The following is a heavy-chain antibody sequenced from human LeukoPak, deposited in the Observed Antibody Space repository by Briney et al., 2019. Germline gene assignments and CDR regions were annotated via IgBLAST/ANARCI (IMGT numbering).Heavy chain of an antibody. Sequence: PGGSLRLSCAASGFTFSSYGMHWVRQAPGKGLEWVAVIWYDGSNKYYADSVKGRFTISRDNSKNTLYLQMNSLRAEDTAVYYCARDAGAGRYSSSWYRDYWGQGTLVTVSS. D-gene: IGHD6-13*01. CDR3: ARDAGAGRYSSSWYRDY. CDR2: IWYDGSNK. CDR1: GFTFSSYG. V-gene: IGHV3-33*08. J-gene: IGHJ4*02.